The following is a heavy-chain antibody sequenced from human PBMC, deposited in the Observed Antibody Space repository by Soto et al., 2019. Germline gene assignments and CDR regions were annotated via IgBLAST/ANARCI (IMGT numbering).Heavy chain of an antibody. D-gene: IGHD1-1*01. CDR1: GFTFSSYA. CDR2: ISSTGGST. J-gene: IGHJ3*02. CDR3: ARDGIRQYAFDI. Sequence: EVQLVESGGGLVQPGGSLRLSCAASGFTFSSYAMHWVRQAPGQGLEYVSAISSTGGSTHYANSVKGRFTISRDNSKNTLYLQMGSLRAEDMAVYYGARDGIRQYAFDIWGQGTMVTVSS. V-gene: IGHV3-64*01.